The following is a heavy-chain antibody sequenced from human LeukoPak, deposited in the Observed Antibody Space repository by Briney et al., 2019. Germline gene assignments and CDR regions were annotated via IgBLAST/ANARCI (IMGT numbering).Heavy chain of an antibody. J-gene: IGHJ4*02. D-gene: IGHD1-26*01. Sequence: PSETLSLTCAVYGGSFSGYYWSWIRQPPGKGLEWIGEINHSGSTNYNPSLKSRVTIPVDTSKNQFSLKLSSVTAADTAVYYCAQSGSYPDYFDYWGQGTLVTVSS. CDR3: AQSGSYPDYFDY. CDR2: INHSGST. CDR1: GGSFSGYY. V-gene: IGHV4-34*01.